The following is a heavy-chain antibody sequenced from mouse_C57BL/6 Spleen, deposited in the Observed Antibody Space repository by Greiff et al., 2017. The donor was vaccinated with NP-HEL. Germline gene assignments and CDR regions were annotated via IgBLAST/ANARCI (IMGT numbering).Heavy chain of an antibody. D-gene: IGHD1-1*01. Sequence: VQGVESGPGLVAPSQSLSITCTVSGFSLTSYAISWVRQPPGKGLEWLGVIWTGGGTNYNSALKSRLSISKDNSKSQVFLKMNSLQTDDTARYYCARERHYYGSSYGYFDVWGTGTTVTVSS. CDR3: ARERHYYGSSYGYFDV. CDR2: IWTGGGT. CDR1: GFSLTSYA. J-gene: IGHJ1*03. V-gene: IGHV2-9-1*01.